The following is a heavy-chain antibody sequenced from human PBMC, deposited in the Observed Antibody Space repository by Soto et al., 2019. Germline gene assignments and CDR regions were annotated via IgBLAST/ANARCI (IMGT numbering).Heavy chain of an antibody. D-gene: IGHD1-26*01. Sequence: SETLSLTCTVSGAPIGSHYWSWIRQPPGKGLEWIGYISYNGNTNYNPSLKSRVTISRDTSKNQFSLKLSSVTAADTAVYYCARSFSGGWPYFDYWGQGALVTVSS. CDR2: ISYNGNT. CDR1: GAPIGSHY. J-gene: IGHJ4*02. V-gene: IGHV4-59*11. CDR3: ARSFSGGWPYFDY.